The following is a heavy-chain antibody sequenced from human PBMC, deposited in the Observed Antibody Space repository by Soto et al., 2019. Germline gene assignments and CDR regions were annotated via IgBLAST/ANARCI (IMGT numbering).Heavy chain of an antibody. J-gene: IGHJ4*02. CDR2: ISANNGNT. D-gene: IGHD6-19*01. CDR3: ARHDGSGWSAY. Sequence: AASEKVSCKASGYTFTSYGVSWVRQAPGQGLEWMGWISANNGNTNYAQLLQGRVTMTTDSSTSTAYMELRSLRSDDSAMYYCARHDGSGWSAYWGQGTLVTVSS. V-gene: IGHV1-18*01. CDR1: GYTFTSYG.